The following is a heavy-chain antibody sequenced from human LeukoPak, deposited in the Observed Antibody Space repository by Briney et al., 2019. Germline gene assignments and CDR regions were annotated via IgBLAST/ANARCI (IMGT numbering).Heavy chain of an antibody. D-gene: IGHD3/OR15-3a*01. CDR1: GYTFTNSY. Sequence: ASVKVSCKASGYTFTNSYIHWVRQAPGQVLEWMGLINPDGGNTNYAQKLQGRVTMTTDTSTSTAYMELRSLRSDDTAVYYCARDFGLVGPWGQGTLVTVSS. CDR3: ARDFGLVGP. CDR2: INPDGGNT. V-gene: IGHV1-46*01. J-gene: IGHJ5*02.